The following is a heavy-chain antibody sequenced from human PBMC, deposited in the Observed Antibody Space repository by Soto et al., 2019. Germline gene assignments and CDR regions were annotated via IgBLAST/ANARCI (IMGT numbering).Heavy chain of an antibody. Sequence: QVQLVQSGAEVKKPGASVKVSCKASGYTFTSYYVHWIRQAPGQGLEWMGIIHASGGRPTYAPKFQGRVTLTRDTSTSTIYMELSSLSSEDTAIFFCGRRLPPAIFGSWGQGTLVSVSS. CDR3: GRRLPPAIFGS. J-gene: IGHJ5*02. D-gene: IGHD2-21*02. V-gene: IGHV1-46*03. CDR1: GYTFTSYY. CDR2: IHASGGRP.